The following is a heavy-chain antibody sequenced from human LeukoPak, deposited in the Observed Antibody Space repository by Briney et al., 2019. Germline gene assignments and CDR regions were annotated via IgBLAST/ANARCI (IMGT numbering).Heavy chain of an antibody. D-gene: IGHD2-8*01. Sequence: GRSLRLSRTTSGFAFSNYAMNWVRQAPGKGPEWVSGISGFNTYYADYVKGRFTIFRDNSKNVLYLQMDRLRAEDTAVYSCAKDVCTSPRCLLYFDSWGQGTLVTVSS. CDR1: GFAFSNYA. V-gene: IGHV3-23*01. J-gene: IGHJ4*02. CDR2: ISGFNT. CDR3: AKDVCTSPRCLLYFDS.